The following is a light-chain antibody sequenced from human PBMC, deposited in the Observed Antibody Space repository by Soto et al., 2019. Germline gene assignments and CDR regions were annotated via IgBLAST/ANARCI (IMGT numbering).Light chain of an antibody. CDR2: DVS. Sequence: QSALTQPRSVSGSPGQSVTISCTGTSSDVGGYNYVSWYQQHPGKAPKLMIYDVSKRPSGVPDRFSGSMSGNTASLTISGLQAEDEADYYCCSYAGSHVVFGVGTKLTVL. CDR1: SSDVGGYNY. CDR3: CSYAGSHVV. V-gene: IGLV2-11*01. J-gene: IGLJ2*01.